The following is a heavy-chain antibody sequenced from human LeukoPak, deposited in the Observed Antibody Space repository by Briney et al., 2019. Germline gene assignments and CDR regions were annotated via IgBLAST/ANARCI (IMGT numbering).Heavy chain of an antibody. D-gene: IGHD5-18*01. CDR2: IRSKANSYAT. J-gene: IGHJ5*02. CDR1: VFTFSGSA. CDR3: AREKVSGYSPGWFDP. Sequence: GGSLKLSCAASVFTFSGSAMHWVRQASGKGLEWVGRIRSKANSYATAYAASVKGRFTISRDNAKNTLYLQMNSLRAEDTAVYYCAREKVSGYSPGWFDPWGQGTLVTVSS. V-gene: IGHV3-73*01.